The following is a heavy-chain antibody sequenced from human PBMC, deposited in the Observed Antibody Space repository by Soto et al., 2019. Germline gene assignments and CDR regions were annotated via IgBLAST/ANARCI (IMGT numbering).Heavy chain of an antibody. CDR3: AKCFPPESGSSRPSYYYGMDV. Sequence: QVQLVESGGGVVQPGRSLRLSCAASAFTFSSYGMHWVRQAPGKGLEWVAVISYDGSNKYYADSVKGRFTISRDNSKNTLYLQMNSLRAEDTAVYYCAKCFPPESGSSRPSYYYGMDVWGQGTTVTVSS. V-gene: IGHV3-30*18. D-gene: IGHD1-26*01. CDR2: ISYDGSNK. CDR1: AFTFSSYG. J-gene: IGHJ6*02.